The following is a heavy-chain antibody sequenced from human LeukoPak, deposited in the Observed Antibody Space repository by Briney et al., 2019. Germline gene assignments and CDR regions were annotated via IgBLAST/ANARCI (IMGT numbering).Heavy chain of an antibody. J-gene: IGHJ3*02. V-gene: IGHV4-59*11. D-gene: IGHD3-16*01. CDR3: ARDLAGHDAFDI. Sequence: SETLSLTCGVSGGPISSHYWSWVRQSPEKGLESIGYTHYSGSSKYNPTHQSRVTISVDTSKNQFSLRVTSVTAADTAMYYCARDLAGHDAFDIWGQGTMVTVSS. CDR2: THYSGSS. CDR1: GGPISSHY.